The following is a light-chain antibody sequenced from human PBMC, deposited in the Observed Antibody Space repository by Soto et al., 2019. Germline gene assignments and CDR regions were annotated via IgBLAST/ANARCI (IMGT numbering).Light chain of an antibody. V-gene: IGLV1-40*01. Sequence: QSVLTQPPSVSGAPGQTITISCTGSSSNIGADFGVHWYQQLPGAAPKLVIFVNTNRPSGVPDRFSGSKSGTSASLAINGLQAEDEAHYYCQSYDNSLSGSWVFGGGTKLTVL. CDR2: VNT. CDR1: SSNIGADFG. CDR3: QSYDNSLSGSWV. J-gene: IGLJ3*02.